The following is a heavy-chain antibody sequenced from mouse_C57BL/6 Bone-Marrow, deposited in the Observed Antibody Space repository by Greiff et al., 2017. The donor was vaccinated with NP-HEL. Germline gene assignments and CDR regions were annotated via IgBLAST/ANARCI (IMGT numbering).Heavy chain of an antibody. CDR3: ARELRGYAKDY. J-gene: IGHJ4*01. CDR2: INYDGSST. V-gene: IGHV5-16*01. CDR1: GFTFSDYY. Sequence: EVKLVESEGGLVQPGSSMKLSCTASGFTFSDYYMAWVRQVPEKGLEWVANINYDGSSTYYLDSLKSRFLISRDNAKNTLYLQMSSLKSEDTATYYCARELRGYAKDYWGQGTTVT.